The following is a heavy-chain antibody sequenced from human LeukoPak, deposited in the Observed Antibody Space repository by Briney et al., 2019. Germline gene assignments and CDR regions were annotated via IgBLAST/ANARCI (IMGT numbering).Heavy chain of an antibody. CDR1: GGTFSSYA. V-gene: IGHV1-69*05. Sequence: ASVKVSCKASGGTFSSYAISWVRQAPGQGLEWMGGIIPIFGTANYAQKFQGRVTITTDESTSTAYMELSSLRSEDTAVYYCASPDYYGSGSCYNPRYYYMDVWGKGTTVTVSS. J-gene: IGHJ6*03. CDR2: IIPIFGTA. CDR3: ASPDYYGSGSCYNPRYYYMDV. D-gene: IGHD3-10*01.